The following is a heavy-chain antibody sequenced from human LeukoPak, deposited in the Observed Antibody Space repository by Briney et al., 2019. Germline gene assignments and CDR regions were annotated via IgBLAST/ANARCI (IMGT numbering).Heavy chain of an antibody. CDR3: ARDHGRTQYYDFWSGYLGVADY. D-gene: IGHD3-3*01. V-gene: IGHV3-30-3*01. J-gene: IGHJ4*02. CDR2: ISYDGSNK. CDR1: GFTFSSYA. Sequence: PGGSLRLSCAASGFTFSSYAMHWVRQAPGKGLEWVAVISYDGSNKYYADSVKGRFTISRDNSKNTLYLQMNSLRAEDTAVYYCARDHGRTQYYDFWSGYLGVADYWGQGTLVTVSS.